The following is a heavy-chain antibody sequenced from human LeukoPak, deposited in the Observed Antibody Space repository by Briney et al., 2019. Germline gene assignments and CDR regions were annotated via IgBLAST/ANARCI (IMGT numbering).Heavy chain of an antibody. CDR1: GFTFSSYS. CDR3: ARATHEYQLLGVSSYYYMDV. D-gene: IGHD2-2*01. Sequence: PGGSLRLSCAASGFTFSSYSMNWVRQAPGKGLEWVSYISSSSSTIYYADSVKGRFTISRDNSKNTLYLQMNSLRAEDTAVFYCARATHEYQLLGVSSYYYMDVWGKGTTVTVSS. V-gene: IGHV3-48*01. CDR2: ISSSSSTI. J-gene: IGHJ6*03.